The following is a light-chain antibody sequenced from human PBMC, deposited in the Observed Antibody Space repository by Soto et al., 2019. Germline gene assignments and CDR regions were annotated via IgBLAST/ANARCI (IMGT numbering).Light chain of an antibody. CDR2: DTS. CDR3: HQRKSWPRT. J-gene: IGKJ1*01. CDR1: QTVSNK. V-gene: IGKV3-11*01. Sequence: EIFFTQAPSTLSSSPGERATLSCRARQTVSNKLACYHHKPRQASSLLIYDTSNRATGITARFSGSGSGTDFTLPISSLEPEDFAVYYCHQRKSWPRTFGRGTKVDIK.